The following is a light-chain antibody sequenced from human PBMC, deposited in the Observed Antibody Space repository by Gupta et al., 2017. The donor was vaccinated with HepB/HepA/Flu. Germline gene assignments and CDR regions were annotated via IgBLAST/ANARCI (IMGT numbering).Light chain of an antibody. CDR3: QQYNSYSET. V-gene: IGKV1-5*03. CDR2: KAS. CDR1: QSISIW. Sequence: ASIGDRVTITCRASQSISIWLAWYQQKPGKAPKLLIYKASSLESGVPSRFSGSGSGTEFTLTISSLQPDDFATYYCQQYNSYSETFGQGTKVEIK. J-gene: IGKJ1*01.